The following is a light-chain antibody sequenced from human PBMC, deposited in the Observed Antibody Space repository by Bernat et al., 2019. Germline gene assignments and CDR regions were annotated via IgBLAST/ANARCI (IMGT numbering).Light chain of an antibody. CDR2: DVS. V-gene: IGLV2-14*01. CDR3: SSYTSSSTYV. CDR1: SSDVGGYNY. J-gene: IGLJ1*01. Sequence: QSALTQPASVSGSPGQSITISCTGASSDVGGYNYVSWYQQHPGKAPKLMIYDVSNRPPGVSNRFSGSKSGNTTSLTISGLQAEGEADYYCSSYTSSSTYVFGTGTKVTVL.